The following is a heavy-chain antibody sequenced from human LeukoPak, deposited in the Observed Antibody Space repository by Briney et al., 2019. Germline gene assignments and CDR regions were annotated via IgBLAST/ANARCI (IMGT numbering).Heavy chain of an antibody. CDR2: ISGSGGST. J-gene: IGHJ4*02. Sequence: GGSLRLSCAASGFTFSSYAMSWVRQAPGKGLEWVSAISGSGGSTYYADSVKGRFTISRDNSKNTLYLQMNSLRAEDTAVYYRAKSPWVSSWYEFDYWGQGTLVTVSS. V-gene: IGHV3-23*01. CDR1: GFTFSSYA. CDR3: AKSPWVSSWYEFDY. D-gene: IGHD6-13*01.